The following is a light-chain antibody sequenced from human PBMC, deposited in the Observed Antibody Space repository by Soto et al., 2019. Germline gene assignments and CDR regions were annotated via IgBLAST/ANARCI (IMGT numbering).Light chain of an antibody. CDR1: QSISSY. J-gene: IGKJ1*01. CDR3: LQDYNYPWT. V-gene: IGKV1-39*01. Sequence: DIQMTQSPSSLSASVGDRVTITRRASQSISSYLNWYQQKPGKAPKLLIYAASSLQSGVPSRFSGSGSGTDFTLTISSLQPEDFATYYCLQDYNYPWTFGQGTKVDIK. CDR2: AAS.